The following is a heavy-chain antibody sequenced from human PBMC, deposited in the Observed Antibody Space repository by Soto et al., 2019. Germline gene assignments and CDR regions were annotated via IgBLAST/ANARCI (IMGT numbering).Heavy chain of an antibody. CDR1: GFTFSSYG. D-gene: IGHD2-15*01. CDR2: ISYDGSNK. CDR3: AKDRQNVAATYFDY. Sequence: GGSLRLSCAASGFTFSSYGIHWVRQAPGKGLEWVAAISYDGSNKYYADSVKGRFTISRDNSKNTLYLQMNSLRAEDTAVYFCAKDRQNVAATYFDYWGQGTLVTVSS. V-gene: IGHV3-30*18. J-gene: IGHJ4*02.